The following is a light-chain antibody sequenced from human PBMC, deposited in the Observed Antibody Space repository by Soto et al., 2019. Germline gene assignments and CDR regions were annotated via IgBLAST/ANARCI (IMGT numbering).Light chain of an antibody. CDR1: NSDIGVYNY. V-gene: IGLV2-14*01. J-gene: IGLJ3*02. CDR3: SSYVGSKSFV. Sequence: QSALTQPASVSGSPGQSITVSCTGTNSDIGVYNYVSWYQQHPGKAPKVMIYDVSNRPSGVSNRFSGSKSGNTASLTISGLQIDDEADYYCSSYVGSKSFVFGGGTQLTVL. CDR2: DVS.